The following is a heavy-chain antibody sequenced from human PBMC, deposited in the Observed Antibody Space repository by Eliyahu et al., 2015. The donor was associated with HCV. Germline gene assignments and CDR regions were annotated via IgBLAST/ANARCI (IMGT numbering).Heavy chain of an antibody. CDR3: VAKVAYSGNHQD. V-gene: IGHV4-61*01. CDR2: SHSSGVT. CDR1: GDSXXSGSYD. D-gene: IGHD2-21*01. J-gene: IGHJ4*02. Sequence: QVQVQESXPXLVKPSXTXSLTCXVSGDSXXSGSYDWSWIRQPPGKGLEWIGYSHSSGVTRYNPHLKSRVTISTDTSENQFSLKLMSVTAADTAVYYCVAKVAYSGNHQDWGQGILVTVSS.